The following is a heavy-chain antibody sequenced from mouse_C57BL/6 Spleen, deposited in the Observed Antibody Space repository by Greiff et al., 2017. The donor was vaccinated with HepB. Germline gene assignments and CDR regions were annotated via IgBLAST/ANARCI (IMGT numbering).Heavy chain of an antibody. J-gene: IGHJ3*01. CDR2: INYDGSST. CDR1: GFTFSDYY. CDR3: AREDFYGSSPAWFAY. V-gene: IGHV5-16*01. Sequence: EVQVVESEGGLVQPGSSMKLSCTASGFTFSDYYMAWVRQFPEKGLEWVANINYDGSSTYYLDSLKSRFIISRDNAKNILYLQMSSLTSEDTATYYCAREDFYGSSPAWFAYWGQGTLVTVSA. D-gene: IGHD1-1*01.